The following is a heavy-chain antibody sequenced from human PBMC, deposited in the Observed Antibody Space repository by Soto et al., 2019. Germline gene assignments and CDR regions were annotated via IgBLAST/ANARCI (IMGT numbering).Heavy chain of an antibody. D-gene: IGHD2-15*01. V-gene: IGHV3-21*01. J-gene: IGHJ6*02. CDR3: ARDAAEDCSGGSCYSEPDGMDV. CDR1: GFTFSSYS. CDR2: ISSSSSYI. Sequence: PGGSLRLSCAASGFTFSSYSMNWVRQAPGKGLEWVSSISSSSSYIYYADSVKGRFTISRDNAKNSLYLQMNSLRAEDTAVYYCARDAAEDCSGGSCYSEPDGMDVWGQGTTVTVSS.